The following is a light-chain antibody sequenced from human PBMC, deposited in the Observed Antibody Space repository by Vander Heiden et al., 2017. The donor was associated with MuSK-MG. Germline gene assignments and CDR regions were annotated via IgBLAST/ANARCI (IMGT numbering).Light chain of an antibody. CDR1: QDISTY. CDR3: QTDSRALWT. Sequence: DIQMTQSPSSLSASVGDRVTITCRASQDISTYLAWYQQRPGKVPNLLISAASTLQSGVPSRFSGSGSGTDFTLTISSLQPEDVATYYCQTDSRALWTFGQGTKVAIK. V-gene: IGKV1-27*01. J-gene: IGKJ1*01. CDR2: AAS.